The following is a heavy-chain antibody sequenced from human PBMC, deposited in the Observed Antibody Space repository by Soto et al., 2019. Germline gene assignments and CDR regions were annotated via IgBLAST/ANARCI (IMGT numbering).Heavy chain of an antibody. J-gene: IGHJ5*02. CDR1: GGSMRDYY. V-gene: IGHV4-59*01. Sequence: QVHLQESGLGLVKPSETLSLTCSVSGGSMRDYYWSWIRQSPGRGLEWIGFVHSSGSTHYNPSLRSRVTISVDTSRNQFSLNLNAVTAEDTAVYYCARDGHNRGPVYLWFDPWGQGTLVTVSS. CDR2: VHSSGST. D-gene: IGHD3-10*01. CDR3: ARDGHNRGPVYLWFDP.